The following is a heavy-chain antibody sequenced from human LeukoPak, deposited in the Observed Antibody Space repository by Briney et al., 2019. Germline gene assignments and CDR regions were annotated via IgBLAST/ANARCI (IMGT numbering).Heavy chain of an antibody. CDR3: ARERATSTSTWSFDY. V-gene: IGHV3-30*03. J-gene: IGHJ4*02. CDR2: I. Sequence: PGGSLRLSCEASGFSFSSYGMHWVRQAPGKGLEWVAVIYVDSVKGRFTISRDNSKNMLYLQMDSLRAEDTAVYHCARERATSTSTWSFDYWGQGTLVTVSS. D-gene: IGHD2-2*01. CDR1: GFSFSSYG.